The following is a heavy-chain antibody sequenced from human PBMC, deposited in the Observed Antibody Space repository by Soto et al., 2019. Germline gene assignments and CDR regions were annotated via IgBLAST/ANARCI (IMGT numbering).Heavy chain of an antibody. CDR3: ARGIGYMGY. CDR2: IYQSGST. CDR1: GGSISRRNW. V-gene: IGHV4-4*02. D-gene: IGHD5-18*01. Sequence: QVQLQESGPGLVKPSGTLSLTCAVSGGSISRRNWWSWVRQPPGKGLEWIGEIYQSGSTNYNPSLNSRVTMSVDKSKNQFSLKLSSVTAADTAMYYCARGIGYMGYWGQGTLVTVSS. J-gene: IGHJ4*02.